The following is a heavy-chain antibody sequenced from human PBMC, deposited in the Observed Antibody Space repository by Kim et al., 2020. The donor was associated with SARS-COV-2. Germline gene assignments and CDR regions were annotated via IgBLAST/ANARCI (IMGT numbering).Heavy chain of an antibody. D-gene: IGHD3-9*01. CDR2: IYYSGST. V-gene: IGHV4-31*03. CDR3: ARDRHPGDYDILTGYYLSDWYFDL. Sequence: SETLSLTCTVSGGSISSGGYYWSWIRQHPGKGLEWIGYIYYSGSTYYNPSLKSRVTISVDTSKNQFSLKLSSVTAADTAVYYCARDRHPGDYDILTGYYLSDWYFDLWGRGTLVTVSS. CDR1: GGSISSGGYY. J-gene: IGHJ2*01.